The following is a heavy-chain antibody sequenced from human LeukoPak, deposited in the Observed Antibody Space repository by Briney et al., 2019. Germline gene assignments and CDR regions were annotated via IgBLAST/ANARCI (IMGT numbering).Heavy chain of an antibody. CDR1: GFTFSIYR. Sequence: GGSLRLSSVATGFTFSIYRMSWVRQAPGKGLEWVANIKQDGSEKYYVDSVKGRFTIPRDNAEISLFLQMNSQRAEDTAVYYCARGRVVGATWDTFDIWAQGTVDTISS. V-gene: IGHV3-7*01. CDR3: ARGRVVGATWDTFDI. D-gene: IGHD1-26*01. CDR2: IKQDGSEK. J-gene: IGHJ3*02.